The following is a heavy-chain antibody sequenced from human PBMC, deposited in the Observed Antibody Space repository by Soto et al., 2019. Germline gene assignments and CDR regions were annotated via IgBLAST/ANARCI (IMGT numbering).Heavy chain of an antibody. V-gene: IGHV5-51*01. CDR2: IYPGDSDT. CDR1: GYSFTSYW. CDR3: ARTAAACKYYYGTDV. Sequence: PGESLKISCKGSGYSFTSYWIGWVRQMPGKGLERMGIIYPGDSDTRYSPSFQGQVTISADKSISTAYLQWSSLKASDTAVYYCARTAAACKYYYGTDVWGQGTTVPAS. J-gene: IGHJ6*02. D-gene: IGHD6-13*01.